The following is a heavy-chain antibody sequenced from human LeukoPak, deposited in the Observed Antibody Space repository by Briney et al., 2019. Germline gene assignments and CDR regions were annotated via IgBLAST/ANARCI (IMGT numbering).Heavy chain of an antibody. V-gene: IGHV3-23*01. CDR2: ISGSGGST. CDR3: AKDQCSSTSCPDGWFDP. J-gene: IGHJ5*02. Sequence: QSGGSLRLSRAASGFTFSSYAMSWVPQAPGKGLEWVSAISGSGGSTYYADSVKGRFTISRDNSKNTLYLQMNSLRAEDTAVYYCAKDQCSSTSCPDGWFDPWGQGTLVTVSS. D-gene: IGHD2-2*01. CDR1: GFTFSSYA.